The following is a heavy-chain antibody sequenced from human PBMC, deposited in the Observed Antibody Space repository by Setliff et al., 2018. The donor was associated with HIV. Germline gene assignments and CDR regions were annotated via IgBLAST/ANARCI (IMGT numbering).Heavy chain of an antibody. CDR1: GFTFSSYA. Sequence: GGSLRLSCAASGFTFSSYAMTWVRQAPGKGLEWVSSISNNGGKTYYADSEKGRFTISRDNSKNTLYLQMTNLRAEDTAVYYCARLGSEWELLSIPIYPWGQGTMVTVSS. J-gene: IGHJ3*01. V-gene: IGHV3-23*01. CDR2: ISNNGGKT. D-gene: IGHD1-26*01. CDR3: ARLGSEWELLSIPIYP.